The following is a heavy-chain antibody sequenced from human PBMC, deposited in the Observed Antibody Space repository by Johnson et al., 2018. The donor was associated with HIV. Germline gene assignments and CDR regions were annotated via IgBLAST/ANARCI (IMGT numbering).Heavy chain of an antibody. D-gene: IGHD3-3*01. CDR2: ISYDGSNK. CDR3: ARAGGVITIFGVAPGDAFYI. V-gene: IGHV3-30-3*01. J-gene: IGHJ3*02. CDR1: GFTFSSYA. Sequence: QVQLVESGGGVVQPGRSLRLSCAASGFTFSSYAMHWVRQAPGKGLEWVAVISYDGSNKYYADSVKGRFTISRDNSKNTLYLQMNSLRAEDTAVYYCARAGGVITIFGVAPGDAFYIWCQGTMVTVSS.